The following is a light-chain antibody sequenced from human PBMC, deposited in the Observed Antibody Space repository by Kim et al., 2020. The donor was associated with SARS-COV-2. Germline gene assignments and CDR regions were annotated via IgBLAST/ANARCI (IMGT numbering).Light chain of an antibody. CDR3: HSRDSSNNHL. Sequence: SSELPQDPAVSVALGQTVRITCQGDSLRRYYASWYQQKPGQAPVLVIYGKNNRPSGIPDRVSGSSSGNTASLTITGAQAEDEADYYCHSRDSSNNHLFGG. CDR1: SLRRYY. J-gene: IGLJ2*01. V-gene: IGLV3-19*01. CDR2: GKN.